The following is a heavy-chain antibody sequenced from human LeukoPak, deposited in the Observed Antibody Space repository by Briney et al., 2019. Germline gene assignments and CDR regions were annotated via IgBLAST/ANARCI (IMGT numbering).Heavy chain of an antibody. Sequence: ASVKVSCKSSGYTFTNYGISWVRQAPGQGLEWMGWISAYNGNTNYAQKIQGRVTMTTDTSTNTAYMELRSLRSDDTAVYYCARDPPHLCSSTSCFGDYWGQGTLVTVSS. CDR1: GYTFTNYG. CDR2: ISAYNGNT. V-gene: IGHV1-18*01. D-gene: IGHD2-2*01. J-gene: IGHJ4*02. CDR3: ARDPPHLCSSTSCFGDY.